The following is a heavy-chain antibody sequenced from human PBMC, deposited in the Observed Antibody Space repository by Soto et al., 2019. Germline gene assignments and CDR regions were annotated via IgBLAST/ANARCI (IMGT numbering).Heavy chain of an antibody. CDR1: GFTFSSYG. V-gene: IGHV3-33*01. D-gene: IGHD2-2*01. Sequence: QVQLVESGGGVVQPGRSLRLSCAASGFTFSSYGMHWVRQAPGKGLEWVAVIWYDGSNKYYADSVKGRFTISRDNSKNTLYLQMNSLRAEDTAVYYCARDRSAGWAAPAVRHDAFDIWGQGTMVTVSS. CDR3: ARDRSAGWAAPAVRHDAFDI. J-gene: IGHJ3*02. CDR2: IWYDGSNK.